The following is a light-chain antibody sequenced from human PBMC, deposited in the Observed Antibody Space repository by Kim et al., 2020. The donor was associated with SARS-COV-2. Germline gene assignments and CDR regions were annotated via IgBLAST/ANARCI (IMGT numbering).Light chain of an antibody. V-gene: IGKV4-1*01. CDR1: QTCMDRSTSEND. J-gene: IGKJ2*01. CDR2: GAY. CDR3: QQSHTNTYT. Sequence: ANIEFNASQTCMDRSTSENDVAWYQQRPGQGAKVRFYGAYTRASGVPDRLSSRGSGTDLNSTISSLQAEDVAVYYWQQSHTNTYTFGQRTKLEIK.